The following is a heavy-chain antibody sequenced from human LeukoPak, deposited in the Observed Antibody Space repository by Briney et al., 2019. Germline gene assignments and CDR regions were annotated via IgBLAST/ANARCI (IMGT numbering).Heavy chain of an antibody. J-gene: IGHJ2*01. CDR2: ISGSGGST. V-gene: IGHV3-23*01. Sequence: GGSLRLSCAASGFTFSSYAMSWVRQAPGKGLEWVSAISGSGGSTYYADSVKGRFTISRDNSKNTLYPQMNSLRAEDTAVYYCAKDSSFGDIVVVVAATLWGRGTLVTVSS. CDR3: AKDSSFGDIVVVVAATL. CDR1: GFTFSSYA. D-gene: IGHD2-15*01.